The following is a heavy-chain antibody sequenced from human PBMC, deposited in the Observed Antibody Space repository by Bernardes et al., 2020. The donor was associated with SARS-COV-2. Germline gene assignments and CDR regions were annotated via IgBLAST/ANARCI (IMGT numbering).Heavy chain of an antibody. V-gene: IGHV3-33*01. D-gene: IGHD2-21*02. Sequence: GGSLRLSCAASGFTFTNYGMHWVRQAPGKGLEWVAVIWSDGNYEYYADSVKGRLTITRDNSKNTLYLQLKSLRAEDTAVYYCARGLDSYSDGFDISGQGTVVTVSS. CDR3: ARGLDSYSDGFDI. CDR2: IWSDGNYE. CDR1: GFTFTNYG. J-gene: IGHJ3*02.